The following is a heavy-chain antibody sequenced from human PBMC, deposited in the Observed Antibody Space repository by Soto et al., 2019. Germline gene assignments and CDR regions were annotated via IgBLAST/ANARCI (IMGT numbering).Heavy chain of an antibody. CDR2: LNLDRRGT. V-gene: IGHV1-2*02. CDR3: VRARYGYSYGYHDY. CDR1: GYTFSDYY. Sequence: ASVRVSCQTSGYTFSDYYIHWVRQAPGQEVEWLGWLNLDRRGTQFVQEFQGRVAVTRDTSIITAYMDLSGMTSDDTAFSHCVRARYGYSYGYHDYWGKETRVTV. J-gene: IGHJ4*02. D-gene: IGHD5-18*01.